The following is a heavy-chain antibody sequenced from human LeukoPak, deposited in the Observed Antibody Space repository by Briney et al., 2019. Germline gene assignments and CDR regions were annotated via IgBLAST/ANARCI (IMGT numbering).Heavy chain of an antibody. Sequence: SETLSLTCTVSGGSISSNYWSWIRQPPGKGLEWIGYIYYSGSTNYNPSLKSRVTISVDTSKNQFSLKLSSVTAADTVVYYCARRPVGATAGAFDIWGQGTMVTVSS. CDR1: GGSISSNY. CDR3: ARRPVGATAGAFDI. J-gene: IGHJ3*02. V-gene: IGHV4-59*01. CDR2: IYYSGST. D-gene: IGHD1-26*01.